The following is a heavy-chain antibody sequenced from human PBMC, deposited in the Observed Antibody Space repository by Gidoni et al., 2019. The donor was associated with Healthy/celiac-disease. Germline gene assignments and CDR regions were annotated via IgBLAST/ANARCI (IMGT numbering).Heavy chain of an antibody. CDR2: ISGDGGST. CDR3: AKDGPEWLLSPYYYYGMDV. D-gene: IGHD3-3*01. Sequence: EVQLVESGGGVVQPGGSLRLSCAASGFTFDAYAMHWVRQAPGKGLEWVSLISGDGGSTYYADSVKGRFTISRDNSKNSLYLQMNSLRTEDTALYYCAKDGPEWLLSPYYYYGMDVWGQGTTVTVSS. CDR1: GFTFDAYA. V-gene: IGHV3-43*02. J-gene: IGHJ6*02.